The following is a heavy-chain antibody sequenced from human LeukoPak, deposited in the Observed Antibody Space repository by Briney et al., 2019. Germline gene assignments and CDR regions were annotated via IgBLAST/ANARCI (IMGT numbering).Heavy chain of an antibody. V-gene: IGHV4-59*08. CDR2: IYYSGST. CDR3: ARVDGYNFGGVVDY. Sequence: PSETLSLTCTVSGGSISSYYWSWIRQPPGKGLEWIGYIYYSGSTNYNPSLKSRVTISVDTSKNQFSLKLSSVTAADTAVYYRARVDGYNFGGVVDYWGQGTLVTVSS. CDR1: GGSISSYY. J-gene: IGHJ4*02. D-gene: IGHD5-24*01.